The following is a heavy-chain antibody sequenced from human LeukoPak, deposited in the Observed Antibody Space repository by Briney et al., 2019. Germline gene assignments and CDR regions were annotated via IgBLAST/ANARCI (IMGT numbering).Heavy chain of an antibody. D-gene: IGHD4-17*01. J-gene: IGHJ3*02. CDR2: IYSGGTT. CDR1: GFTVSSNY. CDR3: ARGPVTKFEI. V-gene: IGHV3-53*01. Sequence: PGGSLRLSCAASGFTVSSNYMSWVRQAPGKGLEWVSVIYSGGTTYYADSVKGQFTISRDNSNNTLYLQMNSLRAEDTAVYYCARGPVTKFEIWGQGTILTVSS.